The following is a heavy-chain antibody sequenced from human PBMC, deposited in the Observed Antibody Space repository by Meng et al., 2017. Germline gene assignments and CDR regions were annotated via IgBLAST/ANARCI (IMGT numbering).Heavy chain of an antibody. Sequence: GESLKISCAASGFTFSDYYMSWIRQAPGKGLEWVSYISSSGSTIYYADSVKGRFTISRDNAKNSLYLQMNSLRAEDTAVYYCARAGYYDFWSGYSRQYYFDYWGQGTLVTVSS. D-gene: IGHD3-3*01. V-gene: IGHV3-11*04. J-gene: IGHJ4*02. CDR3: ARAGYYDFWSGYSRQYYFDY. CDR1: GFTFSDYY. CDR2: ISSSGSTI.